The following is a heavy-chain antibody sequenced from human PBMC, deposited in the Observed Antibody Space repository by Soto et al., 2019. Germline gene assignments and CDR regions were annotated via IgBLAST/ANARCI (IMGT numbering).Heavy chain of an antibody. V-gene: IGHV4-59*01. J-gene: IGHJ6*02. Sequence: QVQLQESGPGLVKPSETLSLTCTVSGGSISSYYWSWIRQPPGKGLEWIGYIYYSGSTNYNPSLQSRVTISVDTSKNQFSQKLSSVTAADTAVYYCARFTVVAANYYYGMDVWGQGTTVTVSS. CDR3: ARFTVVAANYYYGMDV. CDR2: IYYSGST. D-gene: IGHD2-15*01. CDR1: GGSISSYY.